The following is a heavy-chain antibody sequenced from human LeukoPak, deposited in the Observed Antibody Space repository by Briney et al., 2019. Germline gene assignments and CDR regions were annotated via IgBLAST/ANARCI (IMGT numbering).Heavy chain of an antibody. CDR3: ARLEYYYGSGGGYYFGY. D-gene: IGHD3-10*01. Sequence: SETLSLTCTVSGGSISSSSYYWGWIRQPPGKGLEWIGSISYSGSTYNNPSLKSRVTISLDTSKNHFSLKLSSVTAADTAIYFCARLEYYYGSGGGYYFGYWGQGTLVTVSS. V-gene: IGHV4-39*02. J-gene: IGHJ4*02. CDR2: ISYSGST. CDR1: GGSISSSSYY.